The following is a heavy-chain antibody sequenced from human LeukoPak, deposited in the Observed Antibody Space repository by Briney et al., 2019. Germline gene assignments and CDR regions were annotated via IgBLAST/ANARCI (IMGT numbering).Heavy chain of an antibody. CDR2: INHSGST. Sequence: SETLSLTCSVAGASITSDYWSWIRQPPGKGLEWIGEINHSGSTNYNPSLKSRLSISVDTSKNHFSLTLRSVTAADTAVFYCARSPPTYCGGDCSGFDYWGQGTLVTVSS. CDR1: GASITSDY. J-gene: IGHJ4*02. CDR3: ARSPPTYCGGDCSGFDY. D-gene: IGHD2-21*02. V-gene: IGHV4-34*01.